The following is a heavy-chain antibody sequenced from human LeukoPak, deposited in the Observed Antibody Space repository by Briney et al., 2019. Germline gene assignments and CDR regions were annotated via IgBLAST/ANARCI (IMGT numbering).Heavy chain of an antibody. J-gene: IGHJ4*02. V-gene: IGHV3-23*01. D-gene: IGHD3-10*01. CDR2: ISGSGGST. Sequence: GSPRLSFAAPGIPFSSYAISWVRPAPGEGLEWVSAISGSGGSTYYADSVKGRFTISRDNSKNTLYLQMNSLRAEDTAVYYCAKTVGYGSFDFDYWGQGTLVTVSS. CDR3: AKTVGYGSFDFDY. CDR1: GIPFSSYA.